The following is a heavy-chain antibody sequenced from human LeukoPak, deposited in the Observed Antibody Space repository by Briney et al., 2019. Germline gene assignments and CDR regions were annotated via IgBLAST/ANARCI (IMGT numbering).Heavy chain of an antibody. V-gene: IGHV4-59*01. CDR2: IYYSGST. D-gene: IGHD3-22*01. J-gene: IGHJ4*02. CDR3: ARDKVVPPYYCDSSGYRYFDY. Sequence: SETLSLTCTVSGGSISSYYWSWIRQPPGKGLEWIGYIYYSGSTNYNPSLKSRVTISVDTSKNQFSLKLSSVTAADTAVYYSARDKVVPPYYCDSSGYRYFDYWGQGTLVTVSS. CDR1: GGSISSYY.